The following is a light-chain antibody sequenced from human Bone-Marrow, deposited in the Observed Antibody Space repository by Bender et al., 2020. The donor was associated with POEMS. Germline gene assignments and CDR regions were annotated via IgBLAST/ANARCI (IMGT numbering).Light chain of an antibody. CDR1: ALSKQY. CDR2: ADT. V-gene: IGLV3-21*02. Sequence: SFELTQPPSVSVSPGQTARITCSGDALSKQYAYWYQKKPGQAPVMVISADTDRPSGIPERFHGSNSGSTATLTISRVETGDEADYFCQVWDSRRDHVVVGGGTQLTVL. J-gene: IGLJ2*01. CDR3: QVWDSRRDHVV.